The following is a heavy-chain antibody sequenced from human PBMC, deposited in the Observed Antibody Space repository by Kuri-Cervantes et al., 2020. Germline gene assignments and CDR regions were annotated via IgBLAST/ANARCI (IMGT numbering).Heavy chain of an antibody. V-gene: IGHV3-7*01. CDR1: GFTFSTYW. J-gene: IGHJ4*02. CDR3: ARDKHSESTEGSHLDN. CDR2: IKEDGSER. Sequence: GGSLRLSCAASGFTFSTYWMSWVRQAPGKGLEWVANIKEDGSERYYVDPVKGRFTISRDNAKNSLYLQMDSLRGEDTAVYYCARDKHSESTEGSHLDNWGQGTLVTVSS. D-gene: IGHD1-26*01.